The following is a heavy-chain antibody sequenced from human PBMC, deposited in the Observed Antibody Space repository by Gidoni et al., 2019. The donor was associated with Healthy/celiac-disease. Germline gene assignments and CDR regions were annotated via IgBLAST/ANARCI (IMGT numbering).Heavy chain of an antibody. CDR1: GFTFSNAW. CDR2: NKSKTDGGTT. Sequence: EVQLLESGCGFVQPVGSLRLSCAASGFTFSNAWMSWVPQAPGKGLEWVGRNKSKTDGGTTDYAAPVKGRFTISRDDLKNTLYRQMNSLKTEDTAVYYCTTDRELDTAMVPYYFDYWGQGTLVTVSS. J-gene: IGHJ4*02. V-gene: IGHV3-15*01. CDR3: TTDRELDTAMVPYYFDY. D-gene: IGHD5-18*01.